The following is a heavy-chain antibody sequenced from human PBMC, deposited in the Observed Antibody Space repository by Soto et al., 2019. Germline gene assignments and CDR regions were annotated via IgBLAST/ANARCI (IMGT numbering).Heavy chain of an antibody. CDR1: GFTFSSYS. CDR2: ISSSSSYI. CDR3: ARDHCSSTSCYTGWFDP. Sequence: GGSLRLSCAASGFTFSSYSMNWVRQAPGKGLEWVSSISSSSSYIYYADSVKGRFTISRDNAKNSLYLQMNSLRAEDTAVYYCARDHCSSTSCYTGWFDPWGQGTLVTVSS. J-gene: IGHJ5*02. V-gene: IGHV3-21*01. D-gene: IGHD2-2*02.